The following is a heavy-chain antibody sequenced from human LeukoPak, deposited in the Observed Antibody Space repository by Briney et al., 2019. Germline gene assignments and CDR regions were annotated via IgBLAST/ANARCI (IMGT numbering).Heavy chain of an antibody. CDR3: ARDWAAAGAGGGWFDP. Sequence: SETLSLTCTVSGGSISSYYWSWIRQPAGKGLEWIGRIYTGGSTNYNPSLKSRVTMSVDTSKNQFSLKLSSVTAADTAVYYCARDWAAAGAGGGWFDPWGQGTLVTVSS. J-gene: IGHJ5*02. D-gene: IGHD6-13*01. CDR1: GGSISSYY. V-gene: IGHV4-4*07. CDR2: IYTGGST.